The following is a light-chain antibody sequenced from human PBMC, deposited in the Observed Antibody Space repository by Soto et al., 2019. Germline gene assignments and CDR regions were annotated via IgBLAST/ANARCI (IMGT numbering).Light chain of an antibody. CDR2: GAS. CDR1: QSVSSSY. Sequence: EIVLTQSPGTLSLSPGERATLSCRASQSVSSSYLAWYQQKPGQAPRLLIYGASSIATGIPDRFSGSGSGTDFSLTISRREPEDFAVYYCQQYGSSLLFTFGPGTKVDIK. J-gene: IGKJ3*01. V-gene: IGKV3-20*01. CDR3: QQYGSSLLFT.